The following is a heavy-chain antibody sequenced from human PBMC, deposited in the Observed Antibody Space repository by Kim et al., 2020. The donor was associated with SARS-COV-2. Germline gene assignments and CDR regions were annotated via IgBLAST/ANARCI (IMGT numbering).Heavy chain of an antibody. V-gene: IGHV5-51*01. D-gene: IGHD3-10*01. J-gene: IGHJ3*02. CDR3: ARSLGGFGEVKAFDI. Sequence: PAFPGQVTISADKSISTAYLQWSSLKASDTAMYYCARSLGGFGEVKAFDIWGQGTMVTVSS.